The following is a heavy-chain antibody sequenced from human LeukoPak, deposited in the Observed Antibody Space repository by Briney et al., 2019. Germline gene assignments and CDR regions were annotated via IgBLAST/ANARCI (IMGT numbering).Heavy chain of an antibody. CDR3: ASGTLGATY. V-gene: IGHV1-46*01. D-gene: IGHD1-26*01. CDR2: ISPSGGST. J-gene: IGHJ4*02. CDR1: GYTFTSYY. Sequence: ASVKVSCKASGYTFTSYYMHWVRQAPGQVLEWMGIISPSGGSTTYAQKFQGRVTMTRDTSTSTVYMDLSSLRSEDTAVYYCASGTLGATYWGQGTLVTVSS.